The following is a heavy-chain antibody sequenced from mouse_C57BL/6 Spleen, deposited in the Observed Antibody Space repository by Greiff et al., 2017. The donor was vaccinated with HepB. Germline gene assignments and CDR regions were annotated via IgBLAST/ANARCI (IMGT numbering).Heavy chain of an antibody. CDR3: TRTDYYYAMDY. CDR1: GFTFSSYA. CDR2: ISSGGDYI. D-gene: IGHD2-13*01. Sequence: EVKLVESGEGLVKPGGSLKLSCAASGFTFSSYAMSWVRQTPEKRLEWVAYISSGGDYIYYADTVKGRFTISRDNARNTLYLQMSSLKSEDTAMYYCTRTDYYYAMDYWGQGTSVTVSS. J-gene: IGHJ4*01. V-gene: IGHV5-9-1*02.